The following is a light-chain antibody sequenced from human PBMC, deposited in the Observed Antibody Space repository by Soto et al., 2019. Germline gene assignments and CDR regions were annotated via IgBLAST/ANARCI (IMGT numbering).Light chain of an antibody. J-gene: IGKJ5*01. Sequence: EIVMTQSPATLSVSQGERATLSCRASQSVSSNLAWYQQKPGQAPRLLIYGASTSATGIPARFSVSGSGTEFTLTISSLQSEDFAVYYCQEYNNWLITFGQGTRLEIK. CDR2: GAS. CDR3: QEYNNWLIT. V-gene: IGKV3-15*01. CDR1: QSVSSN.